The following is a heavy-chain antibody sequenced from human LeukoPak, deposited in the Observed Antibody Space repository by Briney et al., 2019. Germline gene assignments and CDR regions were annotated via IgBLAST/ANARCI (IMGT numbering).Heavy chain of an antibody. V-gene: IGHV4-59*01. D-gene: IGHD3-3*01. Sequence: SETLSLTCTVSGGSISSYYWSWIRQPPGKGLEWIGYIYYSGSTNYNPSLKSRVTISVDRSKNQFSLKLSSVTAADTAVYYCARAPLRFLEWLSYPDYYYGMDVWGQGTTVTVSS. CDR1: GGSISSYY. J-gene: IGHJ6*02. CDR3: ARAPLRFLEWLSYPDYYYGMDV. CDR2: IYYSGST.